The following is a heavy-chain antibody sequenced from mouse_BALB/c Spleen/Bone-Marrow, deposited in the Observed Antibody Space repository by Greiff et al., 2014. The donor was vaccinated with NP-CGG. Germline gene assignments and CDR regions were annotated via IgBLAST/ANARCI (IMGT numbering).Heavy chain of an antibody. CDR1: GYKFTDYE. CDR2: IDPETGGT. D-gene: IGHD2-2*01. Sequence: QVHVKQSGAELVRPGASVTLSCKASGYKFTDYEMHWVKQTPVRGLEWIGSIDPETGGTAYNQNFKGKATLTADRSSTTAYMELRSLTSEDSAVYYCTREGIYFGYDVPMDYWGQGTSVTVSS. V-gene: IGHV1-15*01. J-gene: IGHJ4*01. CDR3: TREGIYFGYDVPMDY.